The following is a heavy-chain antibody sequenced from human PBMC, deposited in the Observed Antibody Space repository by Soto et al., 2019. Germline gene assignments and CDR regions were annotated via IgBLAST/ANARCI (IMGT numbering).Heavy chain of an antibody. D-gene: IGHD5-12*01. CDR2: IYYSGST. V-gene: IGHV4-31*03. CDR3: ARTTALTSSGSFDY. CDR1: GGSISSGGYY. Sequence: PSETLSLTCTVSGGSISSGGYYWSWIRQHPGKGLEWIGYIYYSGSTYYNPSLKSRVTISVDTSKNQFSLKLSSVTAADTAVYYCARTTALTSSGSFDYWGQGTLVTVSS. J-gene: IGHJ4*02.